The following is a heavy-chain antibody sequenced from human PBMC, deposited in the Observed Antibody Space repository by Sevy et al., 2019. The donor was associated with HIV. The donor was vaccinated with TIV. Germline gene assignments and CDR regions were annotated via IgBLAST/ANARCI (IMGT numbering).Heavy chain of an antibody. V-gene: IGHV3-30*04. CDR3: ARLFSCGGDCYYLDY. D-gene: IGHD2-21*02. CDR2: ISHDGNYK. CDR1: GFTFSNYD. J-gene: IGHJ4*02. Sequence: GGSLRLSCAASGFTFSNYDMHWVRQAPGKGLEWVAVISHDGNYKNYADSVKVRFTISRDDFKNTLYLQMRSLRPEDRAVYFCARLFSCGGDCYYLDYWGQGALVTVSS.